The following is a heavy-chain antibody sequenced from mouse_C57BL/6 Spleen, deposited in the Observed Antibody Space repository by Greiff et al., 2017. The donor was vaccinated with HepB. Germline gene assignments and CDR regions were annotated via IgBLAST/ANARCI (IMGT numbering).Heavy chain of an antibody. D-gene: IGHD1-1*01. CDR2: INPRSGYT. CDR1: GYTFTSYT. Sequence: QVQLKQSGAELARPGASVKMSCKASGYTFTSYTMHWVKQRPGQGLEWIGYINPRSGYTKYNQKFKDKATLTADKSASTAYMQLSSLTSENSAVYYCARGAFITTVVTAMDYWGQGTSVTVSS. CDR3: ARGAFITTVVTAMDY. V-gene: IGHV1-4*01. J-gene: IGHJ4*01.